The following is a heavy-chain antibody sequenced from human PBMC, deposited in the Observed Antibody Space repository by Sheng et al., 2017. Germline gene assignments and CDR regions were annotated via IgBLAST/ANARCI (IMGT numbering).Heavy chain of an antibody. V-gene: IGHV3-21*01. CDR3: ARDVVEGWGNQAFDI. D-gene: IGHD3-16*01. CDR1: GFTFSSYS. Sequence: EVQLVDSGGGLVKPGGSLRLSCAASGFTFSSYSFSWVRQAPGKGLEWVSSISPSSSHIRYTDFVQGRFTTSRDNAKNSLFLQMNSLRTEDTAVYYCARDVVEGWGNQAFDIWGQGTMVTVSS. CDR2: ISPSSSHI. J-gene: IGHJ3*02.